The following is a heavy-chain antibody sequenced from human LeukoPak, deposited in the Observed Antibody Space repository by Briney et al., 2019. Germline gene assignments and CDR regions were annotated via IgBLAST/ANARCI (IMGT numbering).Heavy chain of an antibody. Sequence: SETLSLTCTVSGVSISSSNSYWGWIRQPPGKGLEWIGSIYYSGNTYYNASLKSQVSISIDTSKNQFSLRLTSVTAADTAVYYCARDSSGSLDYWGQGTLVTVFS. CDR3: ARDSSGSLDY. J-gene: IGHJ4*02. CDR2: IYYSGNT. CDR1: GVSISSSNSY. V-gene: IGHV4-39*07.